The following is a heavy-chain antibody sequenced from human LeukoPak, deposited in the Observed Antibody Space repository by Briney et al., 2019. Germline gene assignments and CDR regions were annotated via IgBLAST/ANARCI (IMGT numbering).Heavy chain of an antibody. D-gene: IGHD3-16*01. V-gene: IGHV4-4*07. CDR3: ARDHWDYFDY. Sequence: SETLSLTCSVSGVSISTYSWSWIRQPAGKGLVWIGRLYTNGSTSYNPSLKSRVTMPVDTSKKQFSLKVNSVTAADTAVYYCARDHWDYFDYWGQGTLVTVSS. J-gene: IGHJ4*02. CDR2: LYTNGST. CDR1: GVSISTYS.